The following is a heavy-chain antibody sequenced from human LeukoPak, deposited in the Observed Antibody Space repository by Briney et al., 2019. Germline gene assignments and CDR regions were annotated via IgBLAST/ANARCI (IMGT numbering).Heavy chain of an antibody. CDR1: TMRLSSYW. V-gene: IGHV3-7*01. D-gene: IGHD3-9*01. Sequence: GGSLRLSCEASTMRLSSYWMSWVRQAPGKGLEWLANIKQDGFTKSYVDSVRGRFTISRDNAKNSLYLQMNSLRAEDTAVYYCAGSDTTGYSPREWDYWYFDLWGRGTLVIVSS. CDR3: AGSDTTGYSPREWDYWYFDL. CDR2: IKQDGFTK. J-gene: IGHJ2*01.